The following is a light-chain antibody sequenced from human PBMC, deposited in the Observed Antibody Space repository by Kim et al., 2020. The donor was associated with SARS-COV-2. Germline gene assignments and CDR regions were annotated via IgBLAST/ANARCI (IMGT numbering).Light chain of an antibody. J-gene: IGLJ3*02. CDR3: GLYAGSNNLWV. Sequence: QSVTISCTGTSSDIGGYNYVSWYQQHPGRAPKLMIYEVNKRPSGVPDRFSGSKSGNTASLTVSGLQAEDEADYYCGLYAGSNNLWVFGGGTQLTVL. CDR2: EVN. V-gene: IGLV2-8*01. CDR1: SSDIGGYNY.